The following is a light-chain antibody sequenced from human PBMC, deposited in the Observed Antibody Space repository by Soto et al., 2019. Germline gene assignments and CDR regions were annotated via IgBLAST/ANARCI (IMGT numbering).Light chain of an antibody. CDR1: QSISSW. V-gene: IGKV1-5*03. CDR2: KAS. Sequence: DIQLTQSPSTLSASVGDRVTITCRASQSISSWLDWYQQKPGKAPKLLIYKASSLESGVPSRFSGSESGTDFTLTIRSLQPDDFATYFCQRFSTYSLTFGGVTTVEIK. CDR3: QRFSTYSLT. J-gene: IGKJ4*01.